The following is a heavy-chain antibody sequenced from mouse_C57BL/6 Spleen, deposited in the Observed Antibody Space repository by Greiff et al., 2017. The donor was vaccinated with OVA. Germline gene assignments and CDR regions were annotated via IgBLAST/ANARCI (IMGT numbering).Heavy chain of an antibody. CDR2: IYPGDGDT. Sequence: QVQLQQSGPELVKPGASVKISCKASGYAFSSSWMNWVKQRPGKGLEWIGRIYPGDGDTNYNGKFKGKATLTADKSSSTAYMQLSSLTSEDSAVYSCARGWAYYSNYGAMDYWGQGTSVTVSS. J-gene: IGHJ4*01. D-gene: IGHD2-5*01. V-gene: IGHV1-82*01. CDR3: ARGWAYYSNYGAMDY. CDR1: GYAFSSSW.